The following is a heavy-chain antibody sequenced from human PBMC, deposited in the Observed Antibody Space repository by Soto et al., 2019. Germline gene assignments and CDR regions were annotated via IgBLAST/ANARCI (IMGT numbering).Heavy chain of an antibody. J-gene: IGHJ4*02. CDR2: VSGTGSNT. V-gene: IGHV3-23*01. CDR1: GFTFNNYA. CDR3: AKLYRPGILVPIDY. Sequence: GGSLRLSCAASGFTFNNYAMSWVRQAPGKGLEWVSTVSGTGSNTYYGDSVEGRFTISRDISKNTLYLQMTSLRAEDTAVYFCAKLYRPGILVPIDYWGQGTLVTVSS. D-gene: IGHD3-10*01.